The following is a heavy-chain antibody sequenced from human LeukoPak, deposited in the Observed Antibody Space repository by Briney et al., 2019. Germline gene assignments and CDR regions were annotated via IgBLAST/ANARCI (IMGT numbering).Heavy chain of an antibody. CDR3: ARDYYGDYVFDY. CDR2: ISSSSSTI. CDR1: GFTFTSYS. V-gene: IGHV3-48*01. J-gene: IGHJ4*02. D-gene: IGHD4-17*01. Sequence: GGSLRLSCAASGFTFTSYSMNWVRQAPGKGLEWVSYISSSSSTIYYADSVRGRFTISRDNAKNSLYLQMNSLRVEDTAVYYCARDYYGDYVFDYWGQGTLVIVSS.